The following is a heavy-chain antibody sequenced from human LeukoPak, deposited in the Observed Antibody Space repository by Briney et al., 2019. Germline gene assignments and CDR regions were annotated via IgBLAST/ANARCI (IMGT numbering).Heavy chain of an antibody. CDR2: IYHSGST. D-gene: IGHD4-23*01. Sequence: SETLSLTCTVSGYSISSGYYWGWIRQPPGKGLEWIGSIYHSGSTYYNPSLKSRVTISVDTSKNQFSLKLSSVTAADTAVYYCAAGGDYGGNPPIRFDYWGQGTLVTVSS. CDR3: AAGGDYGGNPPIRFDY. CDR1: GYSISSGYY. V-gene: IGHV4-38-2*02. J-gene: IGHJ4*02.